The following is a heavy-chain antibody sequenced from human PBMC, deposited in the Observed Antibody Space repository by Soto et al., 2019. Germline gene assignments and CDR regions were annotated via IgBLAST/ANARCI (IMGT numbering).Heavy chain of an antibody. CDR1: GGSISSSSYY. J-gene: IGHJ6*03. CDR3: ATLAPSDMRPYYYYMDV. D-gene: IGHD2-15*01. Sequence: PSETLSLTCTVSGGSISSSSYYWGWIRQPPWKGLEWIGYIYYSGSTNYNPSLKSRVTISVDTSKNQFSLKLSSVTAADTAVYYCATLAPSDMRPYYYYMDVWGKGTTVTVSS. CDR2: IYYSGST. V-gene: IGHV4-61*05.